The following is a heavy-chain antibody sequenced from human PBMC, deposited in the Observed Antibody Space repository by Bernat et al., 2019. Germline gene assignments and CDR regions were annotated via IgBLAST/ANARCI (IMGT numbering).Heavy chain of an antibody. J-gene: IGHJ4*02. CDR3: AKDEDSSGWYSAY. V-gene: IGHV3-30*18. Sequence: QVQLVESGGGVVQPGRSLRLSCAASGFTFSSYGMHWVRQAPGKGPEWVAVISYDGSNKYYADSVKGRFTISRDNSKNTLYLQMNSLRAEDTAVYYCAKDEDSSGWYSAYWGQGTLVTVSS. CDR1: GFTFSSYG. D-gene: IGHD6-19*01. CDR2: ISYDGSNK.